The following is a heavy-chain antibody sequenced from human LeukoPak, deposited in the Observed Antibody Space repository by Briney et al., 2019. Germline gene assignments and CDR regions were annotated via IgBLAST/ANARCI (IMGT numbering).Heavy chain of an antibody. J-gene: IGHJ6*02. Sequence: PGGSLRLSCAASGFTSSDYYKTWIRQPPGKGPEWISYISSSGGTTTYVDSVKGRFTISRDNAKNSLYLQMNSLRADDTAVYYCARSNYYTVDVWGQGTAVTVSS. CDR1: GFTSSDYY. CDR2: ISSSGGTT. CDR3: ARSNYYTVDV. V-gene: IGHV3-11*01.